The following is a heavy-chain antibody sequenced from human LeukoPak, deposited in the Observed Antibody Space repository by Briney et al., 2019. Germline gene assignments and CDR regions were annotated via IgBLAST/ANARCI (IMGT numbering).Heavy chain of an antibody. D-gene: IGHD1-7*01. J-gene: IGHJ5*02. V-gene: IGHV4-31*03. CDR1: GGSISSGGYY. CDR3: ARDLPITGTTA. CDR2: IYYSGST. Sequence: PSQALSLTCTVSGGSISSGGYYWSWIRQHPGKGLEWIGYIYYSGSTFYNPSLKSRVTISVDTSKNQFSLKLNSVTAADTAVYYCARDLPITGTTAWGQGTLVTVSS.